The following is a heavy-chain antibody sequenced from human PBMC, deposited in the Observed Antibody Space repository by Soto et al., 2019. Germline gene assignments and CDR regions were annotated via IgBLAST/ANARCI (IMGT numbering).Heavy chain of an antibody. J-gene: IGHJ6*02. D-gene: IGHD3-22*01. CDR3: ARVRYYYDSTLHLRMHV. CDR1: VGSISSGDYY. CDR2: IYYSGST. V-gene: IGHV4-30-4*01. Sequence: SETLSLTCTVSVGSISSGDYYWSWIRQPPGKGLEWIGYIYYSGSTYYNPSLKSRVTISVDTSKNQFSLKLSSVTAADTAVYYCARVRYYYDSTLHLRMHVWGQGSTVTVSS.